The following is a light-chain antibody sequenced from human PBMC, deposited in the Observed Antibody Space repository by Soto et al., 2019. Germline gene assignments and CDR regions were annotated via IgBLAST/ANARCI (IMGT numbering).Light chain of an antibody. CDR1: QDISSY. J-gene: IGKJ4*01. V-gene: IGKV1-8*01. CDR2: AAS. Sequence: AIGMIQSPSSLSASTGDRVTITCRASQDISSYLAWYQQKPGKAPKLLIYAASTLQSGVPSRFSGSESGTDFTLTISCLQPEDFATYYCQQYYSYPLTFGGGTKVEIK. CDR3: QQYYSYPLT.